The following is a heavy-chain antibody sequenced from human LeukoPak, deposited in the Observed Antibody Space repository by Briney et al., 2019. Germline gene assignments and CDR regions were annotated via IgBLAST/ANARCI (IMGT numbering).Heavy chain of an antibody. CDR1: GFTLSSYA. CDR3: ASFHYYGSGAYYLSY. J-gene: IGHJ4*02. D-gene: IGHD3-10*01. V-gene: IGHV3-23*01. CDR2: IGDSGATT. Sequence: QTGGSLRLSCAASGFTLSSYAMTWVRQAPGKGREWVSDIGDSGATTYYADSVKGRFTISRDNSKNTLYLQMSSLRAEDTAVYFCASFHYYGSGAYYLSYWGQGTLVTVSS.